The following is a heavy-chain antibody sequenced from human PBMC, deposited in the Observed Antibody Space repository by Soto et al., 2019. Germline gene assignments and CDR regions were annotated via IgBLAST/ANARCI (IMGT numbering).Heavy chain of an antibody. CDR3: ARDMYFITAAGGGIDD. CDR1: GFTFDDNA. Sequence: EVQLVESGGGLVQPGRSLRLSCAASGFTFDDNAMHWVRQSPGKGLEWVSGISWNSGTIAYADSVKGRFTSSRDNAKNSLYLQMNSLRAEDTALYYCARDMYFITAAGGGIDDGGQGTLVTVSS. CDR2: ISWNSGTI. J-gene: IGHJ4*02. D-gene: IGHD6-25*01. V-gene: IGHV3-9*01.